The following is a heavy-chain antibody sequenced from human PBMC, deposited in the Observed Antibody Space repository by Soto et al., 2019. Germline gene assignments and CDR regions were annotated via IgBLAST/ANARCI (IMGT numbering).Heavy chain of an antibody. CDR3: ARGRNYYDSSGYYHDAFDI. J-gene: IGHJ3*02. V-gene: IGHV3-53*02. Sequence: EVQLVETGGGLIQPGGSLRLSCAASGFTVSSNYMSWVRQAPGKGLEWVSVIYSGGSTYYADSVKGRFTISRDNSKNTLYLQMNSLRAEYTAVYYCARGRNYYDSSGYYHDAFDIWGQGTMVTVSS. D-gene: IGHD3-22*01. CDR1: GFTVSSNY. CDR2: IYSGGST.